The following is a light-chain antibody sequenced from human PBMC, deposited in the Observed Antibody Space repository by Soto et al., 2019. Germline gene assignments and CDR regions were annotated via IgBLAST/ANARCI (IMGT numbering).Light chain of an antibody. CDR3: KQYVDSPLP. CDR1: QSVSSS. J-gene: IGKJ4*01. CDR2: GAS. V-gene: IGKV3-20*01. Sequence: IVLTQSPGTLSLSPGERVTLSCRASQSVSSSFAWYQQKHGQAPRLLIYGASSRATGIPDRFSGSGSGTDFTLIFSRLEPEDFALYYCKQYVDSPLPFGGGTKVDSK.